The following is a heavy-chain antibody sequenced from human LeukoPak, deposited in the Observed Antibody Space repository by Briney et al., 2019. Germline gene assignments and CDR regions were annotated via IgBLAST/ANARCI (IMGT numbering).Heavy chain of an antibody. V-gene: IGHV4-39*07. D-gene: IGHD3-9*01. CDR3: ARVPLSYYYYYYMDV. J-gene: IGHJ6*03. CDR2: IYDSGST. CDR1: GCSISSSSYY. Sequence: SETLSLTCTVSGCSISSSSYYWGWIRQPPGKGLEWIGSIYDSGSTYYNTSLKSRVTISVDTSKNQFSLKLSSETAADTAVYYCARVPLSYYYYYYMDVWGKGTTVTVSS.